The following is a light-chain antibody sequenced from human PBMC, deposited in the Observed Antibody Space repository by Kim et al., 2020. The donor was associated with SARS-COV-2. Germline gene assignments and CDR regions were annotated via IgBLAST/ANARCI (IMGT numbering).Light chain of an antibody. CDR2: GAS. V-gene: IGKV3-20*01. CDR1: QSVSSSY. J-gene: IGKJ1*01. Sequence: EIVLTQSPGTLSLSPGERATLSCRASQSVSSSYLAWYQQKPGQAPRLLIYGASSRATGIPDRFSGSGSGTDFTLTISRLEPEDFAVYYCQQHGSSPWTFGQGPKVDSK. CDR3: QQHGSSPWT.